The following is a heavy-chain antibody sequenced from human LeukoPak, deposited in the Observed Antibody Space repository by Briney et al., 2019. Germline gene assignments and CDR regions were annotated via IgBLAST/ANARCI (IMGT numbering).Heavy chain of an antibody. CDR3: ARERLPGSSWTSFDY. D-gene: IGHD6-13*01. CDR2: INSDGSTT. V-gene: IGHV3-74*01. J-gene: IGHJ4*02. Sequence: TGGSLRLSCAASGFIFSSYWMHWVRQAPGKGLVWVSRINSDGSTTNYADSVKGRFTISRDNAKNSLYLQMNSLRAEDTAVYFCARERLPGSSWTSFDYWGQGTLVTVSS. CDR1: GFIFSSYW.